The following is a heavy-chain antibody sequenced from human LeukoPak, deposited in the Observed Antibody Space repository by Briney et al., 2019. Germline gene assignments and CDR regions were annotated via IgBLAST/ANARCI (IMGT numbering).Heavy chain of an antibody. D-gene: IGHD3-22*01. V-gene: IGHV3-23*01. Sequence: GGSLRLSCAASGFTFSSYAMSWVRQAPGKGLEWVSAISGSGGSTYYADSVKGRFTISRDNSKNTLYLQMNSLRAEDTALYYCASSRYDSSGYYGIIGYWGQGTLVTVSS. CDR2: ISGSGGST. CDR3: ASSRYDSSGYYGIIGY. CDR1: GFTFSSYA. J-gene: IGHJ4*02.